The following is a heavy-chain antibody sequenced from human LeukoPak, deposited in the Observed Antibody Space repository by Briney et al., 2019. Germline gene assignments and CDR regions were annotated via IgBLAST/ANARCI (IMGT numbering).Heavy chain of an antibody. D-gene: IGHD5-18*01. J-gene: IGHJ4*02. CDR1: GFTVCINY. CDR2: IYSGGST. Sequence: GGSLRLSCAASGFTVCINYMSWVRQAPGKGLEWVSVIYSGGSTYYADPVKGRFTISRDNSKNTLYLQMNSLRAEDTAVYYCARGQDTAMVNFDYWGQGTLVTVSS. V-gene: IGHV3-53*01. CDR3: ARGQDTAMVNFDY.